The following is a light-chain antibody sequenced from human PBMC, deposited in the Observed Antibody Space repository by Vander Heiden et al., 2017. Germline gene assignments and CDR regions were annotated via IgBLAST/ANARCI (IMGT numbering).Light chain of an antibody. V-gene: IGKV4-1*01. CDR1: QSVLYSSNNKNY. J-gene: IGKJ2*01. CDR2: WAS. CDR3: HQYDSTPHT. Sequence: IVMTQSPDSLAVSLGGRATVNCKSSQSVLYSSNNKNYLAWYQQKLGQPPKLPIYWASTRESGVPDRLSGSGSGTDFTLTISSLQAEDVAVYSCHQYDSTPHTSGQGTKLEIK.